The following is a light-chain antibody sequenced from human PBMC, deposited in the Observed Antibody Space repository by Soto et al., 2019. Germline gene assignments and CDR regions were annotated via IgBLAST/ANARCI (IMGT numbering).Light chain of an antibody. CDR3: SSFTSDITYV. CDR2: DVT. CDR1: SSDVGGYNS. J-gene: IGLJ1*01. V-gene: IGLV2-14*01. Sequence: QSALTQPPSASGSPGQSITISCTGTSSDVGGYNSVSWYRQDPGKAPKLMIYDVTNRPSGVSNRFSGSKSGNTASLTISGLQAEDEADYYCSSFTSDITYVFGTGTKLTVL.